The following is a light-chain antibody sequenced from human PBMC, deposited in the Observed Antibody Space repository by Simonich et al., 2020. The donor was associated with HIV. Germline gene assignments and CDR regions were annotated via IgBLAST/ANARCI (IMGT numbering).Light chain of an antibody. V-gene: IGLV1-44*01. CDR2: RNN. J-gene: IGLJ2*01. CDR3: ATWDENLNVVI. CDR1: SSNIGSNT. Sequence: QSVVTQPPSASGTPGQRVNISFSGRSSNIGSNTVNWDKQLPGTTPKLLIYRNNQRPSGIPDRFSGSKSGTSASLVISGLQSEDEADYSCATWDENLNVVIFGGGTKLTVL.